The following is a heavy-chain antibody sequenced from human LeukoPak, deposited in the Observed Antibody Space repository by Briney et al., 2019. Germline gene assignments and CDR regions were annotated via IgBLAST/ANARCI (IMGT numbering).Heavy chain of an antibody. J-gene: IGHJ4*02. CDR1: GGSISSYY. D-gene: IGHD3-10*01. CDR2: IYYSGST. CDR3: ARGEVTMVRGYDY. V-gene: IGHV4-59*01. Sequence: SETLSLTCTVSGGSISSYYWSWIRQPPGKGLEWIGYIYYSGSTNYNPSLKSRVTISVDTSKNQFSLKLSSVTAADTAVYYCARGEVTMVRGYDYWGQGTLVTVSS.